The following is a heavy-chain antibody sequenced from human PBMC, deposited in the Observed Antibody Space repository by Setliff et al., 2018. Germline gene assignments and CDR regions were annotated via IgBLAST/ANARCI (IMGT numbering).Heavy chain of an antibody. V-gene: IGHV1-69*05. CDR1: GGTFNSHA. D-gene: IGHD3-22*01. Sequence: SSVKVSCQPSGGTFNSHAISWLRQAPGQGLEWMGGIMPILGKTNYAQQLQGRVTITTDESTSTAYMELGSLRPEDTAVYYCAREKGYYFDSTNYYYYFDYWGQGALVTVS. CDR3: AREKGYYFDSTNYYYYFDY. CDR2: IMPILGKT. J-gene: IGHJ4*02.